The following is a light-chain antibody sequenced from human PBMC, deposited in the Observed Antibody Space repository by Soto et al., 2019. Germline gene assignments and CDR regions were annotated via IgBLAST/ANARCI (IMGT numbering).Light chain of an antibody. CDR3: HQYNSYPIT. CDR1: QSISSW. Sequence: DIQMTQSPSTLSASVGDRVTITCRASQSISSWLAWYQQKPRKAPKSLIYKASSLESGVPSRFSGGGSGTEFTLTISSLQPDDFATYYCHQYNSYPITFGQGTRLEIK. CDR2: KAS. V-gene: IGKV1-5*03. J-gene: IGKJ5*01.